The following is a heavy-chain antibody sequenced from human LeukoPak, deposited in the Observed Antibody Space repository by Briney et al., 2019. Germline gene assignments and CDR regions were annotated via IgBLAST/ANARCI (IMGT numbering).Heavy chain of an antibody. Sequence: SGGSLRLSCLASGFTLSSYAMHWVRQAPGKGLEYVSAISSNGGTTYYADSMKGRFTISRDTSKNTLYLQMSSLRAEDTAVYYCVEAQGSGSSSIYDFWGQGTLVTVSS. D-gene: IGHD3-10*01. V-gene: IGHV3-64D*09. CDR2: ISSNGGTT. J-gene: IGHJ4*02. CDR3: VEAQGSGSSSIYDF. CDR1: GFTLSSYA.